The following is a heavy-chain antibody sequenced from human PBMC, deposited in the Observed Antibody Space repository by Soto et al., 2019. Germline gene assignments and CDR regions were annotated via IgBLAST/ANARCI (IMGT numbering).Heavy chain of an antibody. V-gene: IGHV3-33*01. CDR1: GFTFSSYG. CDR2: IWYDGSNK. D-gene: IGHD3-10*01. J-gene: IGHJ6*02. Sequence: VQLVESGGGVVQPGRSLRLSCAASGFTFSSYGMHWVRQAPGKGLEGVAVIWYDGSNKYYADSVKGRFTISRDNSKNTLYLQMNSLRAEDTAVYYCARERDYYGSGSPPVYGMDVWGQGTTVTVSS. CDR3: ARERDYYGSGSPPVYGMDV.